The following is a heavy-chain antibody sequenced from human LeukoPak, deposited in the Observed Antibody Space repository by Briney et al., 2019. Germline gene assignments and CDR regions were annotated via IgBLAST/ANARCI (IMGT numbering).Heavy chain of an antibody. CDR2: IYYSGST. J-gene: IGHJ6*03. V-gene: IGHV4-39*07. D-gene: IGHD6-13*01. CDR3: ARWGIAAAHMDV. Sequence: SETLSLTCTVSGGSISSSSYYWDWIRQPPGKGLEWIGSIYYSGSTYYNPSLKSRVTISVDTSKNQFSLKLSSVTAADTAVYYCARWGIAAAHMDVWGKGTTVTISS. CDR1: GGSISSSSYY.